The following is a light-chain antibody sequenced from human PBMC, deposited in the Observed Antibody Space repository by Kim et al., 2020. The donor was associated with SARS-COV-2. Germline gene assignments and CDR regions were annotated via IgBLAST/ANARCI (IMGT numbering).Light chain of an antibody. J-gene: IGKJ1*01. CDR3: QLYGASPGT. CDR1: QSVDSSF. Sequence: LSPGERATLSCRTSQSVDSSFIGWYQQKPGQSPRLLIYGASFRASGIPDRFSGTGSGTDFSLTIRRLEPDDFAVYYCQLYGASPGTFGQGTKLEI. CDR2: GAS. V-gene: IGKV3-20*01.